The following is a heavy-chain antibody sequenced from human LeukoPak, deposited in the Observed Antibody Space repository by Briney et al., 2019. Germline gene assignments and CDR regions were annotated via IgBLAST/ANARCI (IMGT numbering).Heavy chain of an antibody. CDR2: ISVNNDNP. D-gene: IGHD2-2*01. Sequence: ASVRVSFTTSGYTFTNFGINWVRQAPGQGLEWMGWISVNNDNPNYGQKFQGRFTVTTDSSTSTAYMELRNLTFDDTAVYYCARDGTSTYDYWGQGTLVTVSS. J-gene: IGHJ4*02. CDR1: GYTFTNFG. CDR3: ARDGTSTYDY. V-gene: IGHV1-18*01.